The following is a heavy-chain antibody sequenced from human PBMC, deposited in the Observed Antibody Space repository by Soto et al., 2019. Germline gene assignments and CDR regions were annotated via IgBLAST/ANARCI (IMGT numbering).Heavy chain of an antibody. CDR3: ARDPPPPDY. J-gene: IGHJ4*02. CDR1: GYTFASYA. CDR2: ISAYNGNT. V-gene: IGHV1-18*01. Sequence: EASVKVSCKASGYTFASYAISWMRQAPGQGLEWMGWISAYNGNTNYAQKLQGRVTMTTDTSTSTAYMELRSLRSDDTAVYYCARDPPPPDYWGQGTLVPSPQ.